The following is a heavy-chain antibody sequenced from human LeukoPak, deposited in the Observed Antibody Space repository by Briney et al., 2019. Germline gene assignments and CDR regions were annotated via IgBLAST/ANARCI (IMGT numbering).Heavy chain of an antibody. V-gene: IGHV1-8*03. CDR1: GYTFTAYY. CDR3: ARMGLTRAFDY. CDR2: MNPNSGNT. D-gene: IGHD4/OR15-4a*01. Sequence: ASVKVSCKASGYTFTAYYMHWVRQAPGQGLEWMGWMNPNSGNTGYAQKFQGRVTITRNTSISTAYMELSSLRSEDTAVYYCARMGLTRAFDYWGQGTLVTVSS. J-gene: IGHJ4*02.